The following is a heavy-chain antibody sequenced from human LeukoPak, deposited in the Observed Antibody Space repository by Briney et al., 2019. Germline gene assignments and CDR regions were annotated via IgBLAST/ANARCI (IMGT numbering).Heavy chain of an antibody. D-gene: IGHD3-10*01. Sequence: GGSLRLSCAASGFTFNSYGMHWVRQAPGKGLEWVVAVTYDGSNKYYADSVKGRFTISRDNSKNTLYLQMNSLRPDDRAVYYCAKDYYGSGSYSLSYQYYGADVWGKGTTVTVSS. J-gene: IGHJ6*04. CDR1: GFTFNSYG. V-gene: IGHV3-30*18. CDR3: AKDYYGSGSYSLSYQYYGADV. CDR2: VTYDGSNK.